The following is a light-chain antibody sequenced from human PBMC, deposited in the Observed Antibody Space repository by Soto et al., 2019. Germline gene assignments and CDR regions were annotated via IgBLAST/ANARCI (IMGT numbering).Light chain of an antibody. J-gene: IGKJ1*01. Sequence: DIQMSQSPSTLSASVGDRVTITCRASQSISSWLAWYQQKPGKAPKLLIYEASSLESGVPSRFSGSGSGTDFTLTISCLQSEDFATYYCQQYYSYPPTFGQGTKVDIK. CDR1: QSISSW. V-gene: IGKV1-5*01. CDR2: EAS. CDR3: QQYYSYPPT.